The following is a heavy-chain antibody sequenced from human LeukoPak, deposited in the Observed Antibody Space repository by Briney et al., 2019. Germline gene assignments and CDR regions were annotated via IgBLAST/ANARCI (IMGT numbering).Heavy chain of an antibody. D-gene: IGHD3-16*01. CDR1: GFTFSSYA. J-gene: IGHJ6*02. CDR3: AKDRPSQGDYYYGMDV. V-gene: IGHV3-23*01. CDR2: INGSGGST. Sequence: GGSLRLSCAASGFTFSSYAMSWVRQAPGKGLEWVSTINGSGGSTYYADSVKGRFTISRDNSKNTLYLQMNSLRAEDTAVYYCAKDRPSQGDYYYGMDVWGQGTTVTVSS.